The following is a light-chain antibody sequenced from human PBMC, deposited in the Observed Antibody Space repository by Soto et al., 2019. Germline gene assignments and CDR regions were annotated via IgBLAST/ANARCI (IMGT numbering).Light chain of an antibody. Sequence: EIVLTQSPGTLSLSPGERATLSCRASQSVSSNYLAWYQRKPGQAPRLLIYGASNRATGIPNRFSGSGSGADFTLTLTRLEPEDVVVYYCQQYGSSPPTCGQGTKVEI. CDR1: QSVSSNY. J-gene: IGKJ1*01. CDR2: GAS. V-gene: IGKV3-20*01. CDR3: QQYGSSPPT.